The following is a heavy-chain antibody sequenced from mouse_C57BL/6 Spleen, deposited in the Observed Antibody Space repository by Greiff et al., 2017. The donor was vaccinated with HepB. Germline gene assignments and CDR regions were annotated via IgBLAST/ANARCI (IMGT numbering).Heavy chain of an antibody. J-gene: IGHJ2*01. CDR2: IDPNSGGT. CDR3: ARFQSRGYFDY. CDR1: GYTFTSYW. V-gene: IGHV1-72*01. Sequence: QVHLKQPGAELVKPGASVKLSCKASGYTFTSYWMHWVKQRTGRGLEWIGRIDPNSGGTKYNEKFKSKATLTVDKPSSTAYMQLSSLTPEDSAVYYCARFQSRGYFDYWGQGTTLTVSS.